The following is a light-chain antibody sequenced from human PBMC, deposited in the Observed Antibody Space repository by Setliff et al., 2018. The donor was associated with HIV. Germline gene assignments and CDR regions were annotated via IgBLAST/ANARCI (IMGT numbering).Light chain of an antibody. V-gene: IGLV2-14*03. CDR3: SSYTSTDTWV. CDR1: TSDIAAFKY. Sequence: QSVLAQTASVSGSPGQSITTACTGTTSDIAAFKYISWYQQHPGTAPKLIIYEVSNRPSGVSYRFSGSKSGNTASLTISGLQAEDEADYYCSSYTSTDTWVFGGGP. J-gene: IGLJ3*02. CDR2: EVS.